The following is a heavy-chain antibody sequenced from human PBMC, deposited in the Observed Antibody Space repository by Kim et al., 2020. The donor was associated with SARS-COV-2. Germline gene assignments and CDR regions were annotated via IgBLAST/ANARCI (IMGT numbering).Heavy chain of an antibody. V-gene: IGHV3-11*01. Sequence: GRFTISRDNAKNSLYLQMNSLRAEDTAVYYCARDCPDIVVVVAAGCFDPWGQGTLVTVSS. CDR3: ARDCPDIVVVVAAGCFDP. J-gene: IGHJ5*02. D-gene: IGHD2-15*01.